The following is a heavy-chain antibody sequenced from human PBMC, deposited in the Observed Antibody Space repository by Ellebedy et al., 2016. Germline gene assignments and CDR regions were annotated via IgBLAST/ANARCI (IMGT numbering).Heavy chain of an antibody. V-gene: IGHV2-70*01. J-gene: IGHJ5*02. CDR1: GFSISTSGMC. CDR2: IDWDDDK. CDR3: ARSFDIANNYFDP. D-gene: IGHD2-15*01. Sequence: SGPTLVNPTQTLTLTCTFSGFSISTSGMCVTWIRRPPGQAPEWLALIDWDDDKYYSTSLKTRLTISKDSSKNQVVLTMTNMGPEDTATYYCARSFDIANNYFDPWGQGILVTVSS.